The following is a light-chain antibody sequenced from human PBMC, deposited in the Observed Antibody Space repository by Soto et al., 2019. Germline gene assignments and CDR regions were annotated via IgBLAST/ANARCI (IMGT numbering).Light chain of an antibody. CDR2: EVS. CDR3: SSYTGSSTVL. V-gene: IGLV2-14*01. J-gene: IGLJ2*01. Sequence: QSALTQPASVSGSPGQSITIYCTGTSNDVGGNIYVSWYQHHPGKAPKLMIYEVSNRPSGVSDRFSGSKSGNTASLTISGLQAEDEADYYCSSYTGSSTVLFGGGTKLTVL. CDR1: SNDVGGNIY.